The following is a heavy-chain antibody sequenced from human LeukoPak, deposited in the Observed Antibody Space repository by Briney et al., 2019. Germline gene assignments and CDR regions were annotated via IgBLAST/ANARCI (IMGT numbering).Heavy chain of an antibody. V-gene: IGHV1-69*05. CDR3: ATYYGSGRSQGYFDY. D-gene: IGHD3-10*01. Sequence: ASVKVSCKASGGTFISYAISWVRQAPGQGLEWMGGIIPIFGTANYAQKFQGRVTITTDESTSTAYMELSSLRSEDTAVYYCATYYGSGRSQGYFDYWGQGTLVTVSS. CDR2: IIPIFGTA. CDR1: GGTFISYA. J-gene: IGHJ4*02.